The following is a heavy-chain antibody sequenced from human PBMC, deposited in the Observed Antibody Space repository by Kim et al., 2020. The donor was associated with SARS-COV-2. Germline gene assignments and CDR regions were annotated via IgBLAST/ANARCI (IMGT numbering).Heavy chain of an antibody. CDR1: GFTFNKAW. Sequence: GGSLRLSCAASGFTFNKAWMSWVRQAPGKGLEWVGRIKSKVDGGTTDYAAPVKGRFTISRDDSRNTWYMQMNNLKIEDTAVHYCTTGDRRGFATFGAVTFSEYDYWGQGILVTVSS. J-gene: IGHJ4*02. CDR2: IKSKVDGGTT. V-gene: IGHV3-15*01. D-gene: IGHD3-3*01. CDR3: TTGDRRGFATFGAVTFSEYDY.